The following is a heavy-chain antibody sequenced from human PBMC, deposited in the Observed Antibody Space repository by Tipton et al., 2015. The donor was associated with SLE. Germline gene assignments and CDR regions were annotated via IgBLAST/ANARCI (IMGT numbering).Heavy chain of an antibody. CDR2: IRSSRSYM. Sequence: SLRLSCAASGFMFSTYSMNWVRQAPGKGLEWVASIRSSRSYMYYVDSVKGRFTISRDNAKNSLYLQMNSLRAEDTAVYYCAKDIFYDRTGPADWRQRTLVTVSS. D-gene: IGHD3-22*01. J-gene: IGHJ4*02. CDR3: AKDIFYDRTGPAD. V-gene: IGHV3-21*01. CDR1: GFMFSTYS.